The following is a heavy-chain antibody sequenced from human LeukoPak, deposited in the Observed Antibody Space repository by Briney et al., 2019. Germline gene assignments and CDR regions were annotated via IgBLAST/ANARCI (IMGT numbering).Heavy chain of an antibody. J-gene: IGHJ4*02. D-gene: IGHD2-2*01. CDR2: INSDGSST. CDR1: GFTFSYYW. V-gene: IGHV3-74*01. Sequence: GGSLRLSCAASGFTFSYYWMHWVRQTPGKGLVWVSRINSDGSSTSYADSVKGRFTISRDNAKNTLYLQMNSLRAEDTAVYYCARDGLYCSSTNCYFDYWGQGTLVTVSS. CDR3: ARDGLYCSSTNCYFDY.